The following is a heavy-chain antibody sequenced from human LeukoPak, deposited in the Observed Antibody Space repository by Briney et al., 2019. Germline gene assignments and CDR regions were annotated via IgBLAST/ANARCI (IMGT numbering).Heavy chain of an antibody. CDR1: GYTFTSYG. V-gene: IGHV1-18*01. CDR2: ISAYNGNT. D-gene: IGHD3-9*01. Sequence: EASVKVSCKASGYTFTSYGIRWVRQAPGQGLEWMGWISAYNGNTNYAQKLQGRVTMTTDTPTTTAYMELRSLRSDDTAVYYCARNDYDILTGYGIYVDYWGQGTLVTVSS. J-gene: IGHJ4*02. CDR3: ARNDYDILTGYGIYVDY.